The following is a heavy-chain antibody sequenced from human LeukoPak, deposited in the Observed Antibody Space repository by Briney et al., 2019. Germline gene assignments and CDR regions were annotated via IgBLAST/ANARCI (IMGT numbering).Heavy chain of an antibody. D-gene: IGHD6-19*01. J-gene: IGHJ4*02. CDR3: ARDRGYSGWYESLFGY. V-gene: IGHV4-61*02. CDR1: GGSISSGSYY. CDR2: IYTSGST. Sequence: PSRTLSLTCTVSGGSISSGSYYWSWIRQPAGKGLGWIGRIYTSGSTNYNPSLKSRVTISVDASKNQFSLKLSSVTAADTAVYYCARDRGYSGWYESLFGYWGQGTLVTVSS.